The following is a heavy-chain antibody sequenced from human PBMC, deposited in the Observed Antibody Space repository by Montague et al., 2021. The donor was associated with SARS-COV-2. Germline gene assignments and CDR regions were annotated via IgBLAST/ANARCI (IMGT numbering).Heavy chain of an antibody. J-gene: IGHJ6*02. CDR1: GFSLSTSGMC. CDR3: ARTSVEMATIGAYYYYGMDV. CDR2: IDWDDDK. D-gene: IGHD5-24*01. V-gene: IGHV2-70*01. Sequence: VKPTQTLTLTCTFSGFSLSTSGMCVSWIRRPPGKALEWLALIDWDDDKYYSTSLKTRLTISKDTSKNQVVLTMTNMDPVDTATYYCARTSVEMATIGAYYYYGMDVGGQGTTVTVSS.